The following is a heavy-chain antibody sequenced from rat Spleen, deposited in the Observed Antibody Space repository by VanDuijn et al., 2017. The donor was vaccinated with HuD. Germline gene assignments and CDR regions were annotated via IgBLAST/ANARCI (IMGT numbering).Heavy chain of an antibody. J-gene: IGHJ2*01. CDR3: TTRGQLGY. D-gene: IGHD1-10*01. CDR1: GFTFSDYY. Sequence: EVQLVESGGGLVQPGRSLKLSCAASGFTFSDYYMAWVRQAPTKGLEWVASISYDGGNTFYRDSVKGRVTVSRDNAKSSLYLQMDSLRSEDTATYYCTTRGQLGYWGQGVMVTVSS. CDR2: ISYDGGNT. V-gene: IGHV5-20*01.